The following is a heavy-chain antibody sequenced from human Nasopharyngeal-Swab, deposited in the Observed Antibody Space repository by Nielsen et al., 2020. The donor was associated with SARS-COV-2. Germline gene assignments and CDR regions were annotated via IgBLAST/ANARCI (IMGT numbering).Heavy chain of an antibody. D-gene: IGHD6-13*01. CDR3: ARAIAAAADFDY. Sequence: ASVKVSCTASGYTFTGYYMHWVRQAPGQGLEWMGWINPNSGGTNYAQKFQGRVTMTRDTSISTAYMELSRLRSDDTAVYYCARAIAAAADFDYWGQGTLVNVSS. CDR1: GYTFTGYY. J-gene: IGHJ4*02. V-gene: IGHV1-2*02. CDR2: INPNSGGT.